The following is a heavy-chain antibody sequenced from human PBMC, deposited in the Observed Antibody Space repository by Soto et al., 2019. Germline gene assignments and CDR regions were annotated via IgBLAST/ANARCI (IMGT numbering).Heavy chain of an antibody. CDR1: GFTFSSYW. V-gene: IGHV3-74*01. D-gene: IGHD1-7*01. CDR3: ARDNWNSY. J-gene: IGHJ4*01. Sequence: GVSLRLSCAASGFTFSSYWMHWVRQAPGKGLMWVSRIHNDGSTTRYADSVKGRFTISRDNAKNTLYLKMSSLRVEDTAVYYWARDNWNSYWGQGTLITVSS. CDR2: IHNDGSTT.